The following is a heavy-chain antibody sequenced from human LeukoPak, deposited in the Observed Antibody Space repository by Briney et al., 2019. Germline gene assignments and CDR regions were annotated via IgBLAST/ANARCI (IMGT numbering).Heavy chain of an antibody. D-gene: IGHD3-22*01. CDR2: ISGSGGST. J-gene: IGHJ4*02. CDR1: GFTFSSYA. V-gene: IGHV3-23*01. CDR3: ARGGGYTDY. Sequence: GGSLRLSCAASGFTFSSYAMSWVRQAPGKGLEWVSAISGSGGSTYYADSVKGRFTISRDNAKNSLYLQMNSLRAEDTAVYYCARGGGYTDYWGQGTLVTVSS.